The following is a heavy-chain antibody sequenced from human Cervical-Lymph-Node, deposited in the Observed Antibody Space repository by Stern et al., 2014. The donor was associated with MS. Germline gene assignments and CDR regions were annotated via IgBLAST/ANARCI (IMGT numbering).Heavy chain of an antibody. CDR2: LNPNSDDP. V-gene: IGHV1-2*06. CDR1: GYAFTGFF. J-gene: IGHJ4*02. Sequence: QVQLMQSGAKMKKPGASVKVSCKASGYAFTGFFIHWVRQVPGQGLEWMGRLNPNSDDPTYAQNFQDRVTLTRDTSISTAYLELSRLTSADTAVYYCAREATRIIVGIDYWGQGTQVTVSS. CDR3: AREATRIIVGIDY. D-gene: IGHD2/OR15-2a*01.